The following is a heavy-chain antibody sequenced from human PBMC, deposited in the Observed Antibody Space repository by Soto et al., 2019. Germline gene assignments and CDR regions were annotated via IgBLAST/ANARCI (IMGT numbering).Heavy chain of an antibody. D-gene: IGHD5-18*01. V-gene: IGHV4-59*01. CDR1: GGSISSYY. J-gene: IGHJ5*02. CDR2: IYYSGST. CDR3: ARDRAGYSYGYNWFDP. Sequence: SETLSLTCTVSGGSISSYYWSWIRQPPGKGLEWIGYIYYSGSTNYNPSLKSRVTISVDTSKNQFSLKLSSVTAADTAVYYCARDRAGYSYGYNWFDPWGQATLVTVSS.